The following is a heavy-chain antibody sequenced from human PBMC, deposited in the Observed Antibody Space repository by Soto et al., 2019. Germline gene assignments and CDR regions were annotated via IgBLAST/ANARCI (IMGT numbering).Heavy chain of an antibody. CDR3: ARNDWNQYYFDY. Sequence: PGGSLRLSCAASGFTFSSFAMHWVRQAPGKGLEWVAVISYDGSKKFYADSVMGRFTISRDNYRNTLYLQMNSLRAEDTAVYYCARNDWNQYYFDYWGQGTLVTVSS. V-gene: IGHV3-30-3*01. CDR1: GFTFSSFA. D-gene: IGHD1-1*01. J-gene: IGHJ4*02. CDR2: ISYDGSKK.